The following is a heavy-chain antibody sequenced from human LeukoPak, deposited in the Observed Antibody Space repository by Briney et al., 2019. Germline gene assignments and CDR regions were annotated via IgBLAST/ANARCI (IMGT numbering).Heavy chain of an antibody. V-gene: IGHV4-4*02. CDR3: ARASHDYGDYSHFDY. D-gene: IGHD4-17*01. CDR2: IYRSGSA. J-gene: IGHJ4*02. Sequence: SGTLSLTCAVSGGSISSSNWWSWVRQPPGKGLEWIGEIYRSGSANYNPSLKSRVTISVDKSKNQFSLRLSSVTAADTAVYYCARASHDYGDYSHFDYWGQGTLVTVSS. CDR1: GGSISSSNW.